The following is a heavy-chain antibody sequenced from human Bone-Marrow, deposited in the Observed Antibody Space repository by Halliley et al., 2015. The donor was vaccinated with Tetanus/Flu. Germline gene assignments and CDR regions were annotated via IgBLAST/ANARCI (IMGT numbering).Heavy chain of an antibody. D-gene: IGHD6-19*01. V-gene: IGHV3-23*01. CDR1: GFTFSTYA. Sequence: SLRLSCAASGFTFSTYAVSWVRQAPGKGLEWVSGFSGSGENKYYADSVKGRFTVSRDNFKSTLYLQMDGLRPEDTAVYYCVKGGQWAFYVPSDYWGQGSLVTVSS. J-gene: IGHJ4*02. CDR3: VKGGQWAFYVPSDY. CDR2: FSGSGENK.